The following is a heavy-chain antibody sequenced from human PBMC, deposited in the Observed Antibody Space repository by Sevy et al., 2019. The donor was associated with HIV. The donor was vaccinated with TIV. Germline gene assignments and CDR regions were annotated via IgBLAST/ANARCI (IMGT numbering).Heavy chain of an antibody. CDR3: ARGEFCSGSSCYSEFFDY. CDR1: GYTFTNYA. Sequence: GASVKVSCKASGYTFTNYAIHWVRQAPGQKLEWMGRINVGNGNTLSQKFQDRATFTRDTSASTAYMQLSSLRSEDTAVYYCARGEFCSGSSCYSEFFDYWGQGALVTVSS. J-gene: IGHJ4*02. D-gene: IGHD2-15*01. V-gene: IGHV1-3*01. CDR2: INVGNGNT.